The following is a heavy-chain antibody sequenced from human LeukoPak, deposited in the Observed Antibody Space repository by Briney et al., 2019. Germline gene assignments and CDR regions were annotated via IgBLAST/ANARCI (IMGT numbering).Heavy chain of an antibody. Sequence: SETLSLTCTVSGGSISSYYWSWIRQPPGKGLEWIGYIYYSGSTNYNPSLKSRVTISVDTSKNQFSLKLRSVTAADTAVYYCARKGWGSSWYFDYWGQGTLVTVSS. V-gene: IGHV4-59*01. D-gene: IGHD6-13*01. CDR2: IYYSGST. J-gene: IGHJ4*02. CDR1: GGSISSYY. CDR3: ARKGWGSSWYFDY.